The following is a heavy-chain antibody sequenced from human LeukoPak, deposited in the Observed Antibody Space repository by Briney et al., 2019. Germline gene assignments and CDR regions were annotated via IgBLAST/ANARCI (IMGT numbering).Heavy chain of an antibody. CDR1: GGTFSSYA. CDR3: AGHEREARYYYYMDV. V-gene: IGHV1-69*05. J-gene: IGHJ6*03. CDR2: IIPIFGTA. Sequence: ASVKVSCKASGGTFSSYAISWVRQAPGQGLEWMGGIIPIFGTANYAQKFQGRVTITTDESTSTAYMELSSLRSEDTAVYYCAGHEREARYYYYMDVWGKGTTVTVSS.